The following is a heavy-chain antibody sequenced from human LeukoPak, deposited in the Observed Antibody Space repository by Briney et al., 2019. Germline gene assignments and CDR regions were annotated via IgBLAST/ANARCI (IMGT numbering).Heavy chain of an antibody. Sequence: PGGSLTLSCAASGFTFSAYSMTWVRQAPGKGLEWVSSITSSSNYIYYADSLKGRFTISRDNAKNSLYLQMNSLRAEDTAVYYCARGEHGGNSVGLDYWGQGTLVTVSS. CDR3: ARGEHGGNSVGLDY. CDR1: GFTFSAYS. V-gene: IGHV3-21*01. CDR2: ITSSSNYI. J-gene: IGHJ4*02. D-gene: IGHD4-23*01.